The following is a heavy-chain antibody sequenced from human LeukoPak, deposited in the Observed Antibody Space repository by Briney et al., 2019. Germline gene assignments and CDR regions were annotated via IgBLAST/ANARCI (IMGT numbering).Heavy chain of an antibody. J-gene: IGHJ4*02. V-gene: IGHV3-48*02. CDR3: ARDTDYSFDY. CDR2: ISNSAI. D-gene: IGHD4-11*01. CDR1: GFTFSSYS. Sequence: GGSLRLSCAASGFTFSSYSMNWVRQAPGKGLEWVSYISNSAIYYADSLEGRFTISRDNAKNSLYLQMNSLRDVDTAVYYCARDTDYSFDYWGQGTLVTVSS.